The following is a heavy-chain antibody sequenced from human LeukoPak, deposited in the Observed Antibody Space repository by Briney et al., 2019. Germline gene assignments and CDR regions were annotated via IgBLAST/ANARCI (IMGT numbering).Heavy chain of an antibody. CDR3: ASTVVVTEH. CDR2: IYYSGST. V-gene: IGHV4-39*07. CDR1: GGSISSSSYY. D-gene: IGHD2-21*02. Sequence: SETLSLTCTVSGGSISSSSYYWGWIRQPPGKGLEWIGSIYYSGSTYYNPSLKSRVTISVDTSKNQFSLKLSSVTAADTAVYYCASTVVVTEHWGQGTLVTVSS. J-gene: IGHJ4*02.